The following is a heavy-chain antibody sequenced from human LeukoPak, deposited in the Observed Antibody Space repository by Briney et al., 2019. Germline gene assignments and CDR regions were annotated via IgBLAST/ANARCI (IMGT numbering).Heavy chain of an antibody. CDR3: AKVVVTEAYYYGMDV. CDR1: GGSISSYY. D-gene: IGHD2-21*02. CDR2: IYYSGST. Sequence: PSETLSLTCTVSGGSISSYYWSWIRQPPGKGLQWIGYIYYSGSTNYSPSLKSRVTISVDTSKNQVSLKLSSVTAADTAVYYCAKVVVTEAYYYGMDVWGQGTTVTVSS. V-gene: IGHV4-59*01. J-gene: IGHJ6*02.